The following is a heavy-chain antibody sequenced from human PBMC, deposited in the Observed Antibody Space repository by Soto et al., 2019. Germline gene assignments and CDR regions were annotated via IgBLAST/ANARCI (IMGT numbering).Heavy chain of an antibody. CDR2: ISAYNGNT. Sequence: QVQLVQSGAEVKKPGASVKVSCKASGYTFTSYGISWVRQAPGQGLEWMGWISAYNGNTNYAQKLQGRVTMTTDTSTSTAYMELRSLRSDDTAVYYCARTRFVEWLLGGGWFDPWGQGTLVTVSS. V-gene: IGHV1-18*04. J-gene: IGHJ5*02. CDR1: GYTFTSYG. D-gene: IGHD3-3*01. CDR3: ARTRFVEWLLGGGWFDP.